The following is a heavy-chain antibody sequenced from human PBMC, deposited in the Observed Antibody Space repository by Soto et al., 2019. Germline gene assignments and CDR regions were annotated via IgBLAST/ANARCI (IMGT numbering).Heavy chain of an antibody. J-gene: IGHJ6*02. CDR3: ARDGTMVRFYYYYYGMDV. D-gene: IGHD3-10*01. Sequence: HPGGSLRLSCAASGFTFSSYSMNWVRQAPGNGLEWVSYISSSSSTIYYADSVKGRFTISRDNAKNSLYLQMNSLRDEDTAVYYCARDGTMVRFYYYYYGMDVWGQGTTGTVAS. CDR2: ISSSSSTI. CDR1: GFTFSSYS. V-gene: IGHV3-48*02.